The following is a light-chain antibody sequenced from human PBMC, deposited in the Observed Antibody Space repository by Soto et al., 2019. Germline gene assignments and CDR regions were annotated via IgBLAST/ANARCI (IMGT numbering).Light chain of an antibody. CDR2: AAT. CDR3: QQSYSTPRT. Sequence: DLQMTLSPSSLSASVGDRVTITCRASQSISNYLNWYQQKPGKAPKLLIFAATSLQSGVPSRFSGSGSGPDFTLTISSLQPEDFAAYYCQQSYSTPRTFGQGTKVEIK. CDR1: QSISNY. J-gene: IGKJ1*01. V-gene: IGKV1-39*01.